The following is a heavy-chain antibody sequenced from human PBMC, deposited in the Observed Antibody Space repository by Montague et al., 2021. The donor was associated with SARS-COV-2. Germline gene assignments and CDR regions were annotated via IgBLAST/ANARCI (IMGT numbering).Heavy chain of an antibody. Sequence: TLSLTCTVSGGSISSGYFYWSWIRQPAGKGLEWIGLIYPGGNTNYNPSLKSRVTISVGTSKNQFSLKLSSVTAADTAVYYCARAHSGSWAHLDNWGQGSLVTVSS. D-gene: IGHD5-12*01. CDR1: GGSISSGYFY. V-gene: IGHV4-61*02. J-gene: IGHJ4*02. CDR2: IYPGGNT. CDR3: ARAHSGSWAHLDN.